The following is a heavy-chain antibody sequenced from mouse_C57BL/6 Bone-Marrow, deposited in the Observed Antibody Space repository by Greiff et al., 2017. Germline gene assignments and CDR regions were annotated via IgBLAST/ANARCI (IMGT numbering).Heavy chain of an antibody. Sequence: EVQGVESGGGLVKPGGSLKLSCAASGFTFSSSAMSWVRQTPEKRLEWVATISDGGSYTYYPDNVKGRFTISRDNAKNNLYLQMSHLKSENTAMYYCAREAYDYGAYWGQGTLVTVSA. D-gene: IGHD2-4*01. CDR2: ISDGGSYT. J-gene: IGHJ3*01. V-gene: IGHV5-4*01. CDR3: AREAYDYGAY. CDR1: GFTFSSSA.